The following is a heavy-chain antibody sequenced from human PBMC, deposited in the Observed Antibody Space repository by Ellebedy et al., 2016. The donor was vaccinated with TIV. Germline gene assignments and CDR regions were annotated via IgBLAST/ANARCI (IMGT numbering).Heavy chain of an antibody. D-gene: IGHD2-2*01. Sequence: ASVKVSCKASGYTFTSYYMHWVRQAPGQGLEWMGIINPSGGSTSYAQKFQGRVTMTRDTSTSTVYMELSSLRSEDTAVYYCARGGDIVVVPAARRGNWFDPWGQGTLVTVSS. V-gene: IGHV1-46*01. J-gene: IGHJ5*02. CDR1: GYTFTSYY. CDR2: INPSGGST. CDR3: ARGGDIVVVPAARRGNWFDP.